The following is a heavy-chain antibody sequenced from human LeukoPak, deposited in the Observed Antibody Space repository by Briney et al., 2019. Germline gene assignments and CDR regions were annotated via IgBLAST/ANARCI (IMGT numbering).Heavy chain of an antibody. CDR2: ISYSGST. V-gene: IGHV4-59*08. Sequence: PSETLSLTCTVSGGSISTYYWSWIRQPPGKGLEWIGYISYSGSTNYNPSLKSRVTISLDTSKNQFALKLSSVTAADTAVYYCARSIIGTRSKFDYWGQGTLVTVSS. J-gene: IGHJ4*02. D-gene: IGHD1/OR15-1a*01. CDR1: GGSISTYY. CDR3: ARSIIGTRSKFDY.